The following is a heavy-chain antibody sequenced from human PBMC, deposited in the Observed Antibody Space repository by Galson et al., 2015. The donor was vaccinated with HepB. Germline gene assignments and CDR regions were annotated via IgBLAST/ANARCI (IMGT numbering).Heavy chain of an antibody. V-gene: IGHV3-30*18. D-gene: IGHD2/OR15-2a*01. Sequence: SLRLSCAASGFTFSSYGMHWVRQAPGKGLEWVAVISYDGSNKYYADSVKGRFTISRDNSKNTLYLQMNSLRAEDTAVYYCAKDPEYEDTDYFDYWGQGTLVTVSS. CDR2: ISYDGSNK. J-gene: IGHJ4*02. CDR1: GFTFSSYG. CDR3: AKDPEYEDTDYFDY.